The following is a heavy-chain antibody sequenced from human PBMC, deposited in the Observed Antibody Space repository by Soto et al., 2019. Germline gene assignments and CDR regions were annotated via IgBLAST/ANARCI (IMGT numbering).Heavy chain of an antibody. Sequence: EVQLVESGGGLGKPGGSLRLSCAASGFTFSSYSMNWVRQAPGKGLEWVSSISSSSSYIYYADSVKGRFTISRDNAKNSLYLQMNSLRAEDTAVYYCARDALSYYYDSRGPFDIWGQGTMVTVSS. J-gene: IGHJ3*02. CDR1: GFTFSSYS. V-gene: IGHV3-21*01. D-gene: IGHD3-22*01. CDR2: ISSSSSYI. CDR3: ARDALSYYYDSRGPFDI.